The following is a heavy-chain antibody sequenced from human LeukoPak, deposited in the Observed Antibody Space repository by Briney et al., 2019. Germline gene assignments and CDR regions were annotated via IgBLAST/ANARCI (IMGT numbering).Heavy chain of an antibody. J-gene: IGHJ3*01. D-gene: IGHD4-17*01. CDR3: ARDYGDASDV. Sequence: GGSLRLSCAASGFTFSNYWMHWVRQAPGKGLVWVSLINSDGSSTNYADSVKGRFTIYRDNAKNTLYLQMNSLRAEDTAVYYCARDYGDASDVWGQGAMVTVSS. CDR2: INSDGSST. CDR1: GFTFSNYW. V-gene: IGHV3-74*01.